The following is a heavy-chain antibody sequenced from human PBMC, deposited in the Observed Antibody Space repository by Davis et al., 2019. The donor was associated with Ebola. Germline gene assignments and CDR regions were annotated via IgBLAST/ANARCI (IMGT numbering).Heavy chain of an antibody. V-gene: IGHV4-34*01. Sequence: PSETLSLTCAVYGGSFSGYYWSWIRQPPGKGLEWIGEINHSGSTKYNPSLKSRVTISVDTSKNQFSLKLSSVTAADTAVYYCARAPTMITFGGVLFDYWGQGTLVTVSS. D-gene: IGHD3-16*01. J-gene: IGHJ4*02. CDR3: ARAPTMITFGGVLFDY. CDR2: INHSGST. CDR1: GGSFSGYY.